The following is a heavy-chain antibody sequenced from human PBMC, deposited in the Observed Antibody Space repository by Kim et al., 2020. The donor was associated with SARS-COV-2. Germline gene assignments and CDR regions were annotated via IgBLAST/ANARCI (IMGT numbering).Heavy chain of an antibody. D-gene: IGHD1-1*01. J-gene: IGHJ4*02. CDR1: GFTFSSYA. V-gene: IGHV3-23*01. CDR2: ISGSGGST. CDR3: AKSVVAPFPTGTSADY. Sequence: GGSLRLSCAASGFTFSSYAMSWVRQAPGKGLEWVSAISGSGGSTYYADSVKGRFTISRDNSKNTLYLQMNSLRAEDTAVYYCAKSVVAPFPTGTSADYWGQGTLVTVSS.